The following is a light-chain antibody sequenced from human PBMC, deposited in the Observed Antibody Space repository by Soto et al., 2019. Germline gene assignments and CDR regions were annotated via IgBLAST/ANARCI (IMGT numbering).Light chain of an antibody. J-gene: IGLJ2*01. CDR2: GNS. Sequence: QPVLTQPPSVSGAPGQRVTISCTGSSSNIGTGYDVHWYQQLPGTAPKLLIYGNSNRPSGVPDRFSGSKSGTSASLAITGLQAEDEADYYCQSYDSNLSVVFGGGTKL. CDR3: QSYDSNLSVV. V-gene: IGLV1-40*01. CDR1: SSNIGTGYD.